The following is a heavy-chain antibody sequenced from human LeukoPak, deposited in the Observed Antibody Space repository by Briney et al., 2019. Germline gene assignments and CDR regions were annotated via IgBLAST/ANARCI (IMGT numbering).Heavy chain of an antibody. Sequence: GGSLRLSCAASGFTVSSNYMSWVRQAPGKGLEWVSVIYSGGSTYYADSVKGRFTISRDNAKNSLYLQMNSLRAEDTAVYYCAREAYDFWSGYYPLDYWGQGTLVTVSS. CDR1: GFTVSSNY. CDR3: AREAYDFWSGYYPLDY. J-gene: IGHJ4*02. V-gene: IGHV3-53*01. CDR2: IYSGGST. D-gene: IGHD3-3*01.